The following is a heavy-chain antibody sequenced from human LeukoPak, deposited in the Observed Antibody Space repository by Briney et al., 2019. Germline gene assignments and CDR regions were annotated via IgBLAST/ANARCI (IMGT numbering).Heavy chain of an antibody. J-gene: IGHJ4*02. Sequence: GGSLRLSCAASGFTFITYGMHWVRQAPGKGLEWVALIWYDGSYKYYADSVKGRFTISRDNSRNTLYLQMNSLRAEDTAVYYCAREYYDSSDYPRQHYFDYWGQGTLVTVSS. V-gene: IGHV3-33*01. CDR3: AREYYDSSDYPRQHYFDY. D-gene: IGHD3-22*01. CDR1: GFTFITYG. CDR2: IWYDGSYK.